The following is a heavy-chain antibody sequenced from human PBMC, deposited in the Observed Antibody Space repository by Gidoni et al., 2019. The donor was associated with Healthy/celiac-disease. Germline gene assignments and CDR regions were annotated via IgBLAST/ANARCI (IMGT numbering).Heavy chain of an antibody. CDR1: GGSFSGDY. V-gene: IGHV4-34*01. Sequence: QVQLQQWGAGLLKPSETLSLTCAVYGGSFSGDYWSWIRQPPGKGLDWIGEINHSGSTNYNPSRKSRVTISVDTSKNQFSLKLSSVTAADTAVYYCARGRLYGSGSRGVRGGTKFCAFDIWGQGTMVTVSS. D-gene: IGHD1-26*01. CDR3: ARGRLYGSGSRGVRGGTKFCAFDI. J-gene: IGHJ3*02. CDR2: INHSGST.